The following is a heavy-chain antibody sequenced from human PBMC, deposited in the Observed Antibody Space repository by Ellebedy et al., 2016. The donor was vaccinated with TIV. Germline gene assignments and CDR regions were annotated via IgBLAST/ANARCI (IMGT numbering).Heavy chain of an antibody. CDR2: ISWNSGSI. J-gene: IGHJ4*02. Sequence: SLKISCAASGFTFSSYAMHWVRQAPGKGLEWVSGISWNSGSIGYADSVRGRFTISRDNAKNSLYLQMNSLRAEDTALYYCAKDRDDSSGYFSQFDYWGQGTLVTVSS. CDR3: AKDRDDSSGYFSQFDY. D-gene: IGHD3-22*01. V-gene: IGHV3-9*01. CDR1: GFTFSSYA.